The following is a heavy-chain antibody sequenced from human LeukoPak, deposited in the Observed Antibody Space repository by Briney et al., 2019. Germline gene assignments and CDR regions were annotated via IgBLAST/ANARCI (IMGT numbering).Heavy chain of an antibody. V-gene: IGHV1-8*01. CDR3: ASRWFGEFTAGFAY. CDR2: MNPNRGNT. CDR1: GCTFTSYD. J-gene: IGHJ4*02. Sequence: ASVKVSCKASGCTFTSYDINWVRQATGQGLEWMGWMNPNRGNTGYAQKFQGRVTMTRNTSISTAYMELSSLRSEDTAVYYCASRWFGEFTAGFAYWGQGTLVTVSS. D-gene: IGHD3-10*01.